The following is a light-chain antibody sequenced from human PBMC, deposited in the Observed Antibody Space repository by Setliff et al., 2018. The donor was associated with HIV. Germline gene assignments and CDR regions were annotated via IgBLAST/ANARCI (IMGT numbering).Light chain of an antibody. CDR2: AGT. Sequence: QSALTQPASVSGSVGQAITISCTGTSSDFGSYHLVSWYQQHPDKGPKLMIYAGTKRPSGVSNRFSGSKSGNTASLTISGLLAEDEADYYCCSYADSTFYIFGTGTKVTVL. CDR3: CSYADSTFYI. J-gene: IGLJ1*01. CDR1: SSDFGSYHL. V-gene: IGLV2-23*01.